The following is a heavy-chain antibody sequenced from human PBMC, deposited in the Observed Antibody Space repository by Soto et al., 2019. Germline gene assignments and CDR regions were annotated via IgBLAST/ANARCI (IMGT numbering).Heavy chain of an antibody. V-gene: IGHV3-23*01. CDR2: ISGSGGST. CDR3: AKDDRGYDYYGMDV. Sequence: PGGSLRLSCAASGFTVSSHAMSWVRQAPGKGLEWVSTISGSGGSTYYTNSVKGRFTISRDNSKNTLYLQMNSLRAEDTAVYYCAKDDRGYDYYGMDVWGQGTTVTVSS. CDR1: GFTVSSHA. J-gene: IGHJ6*02. D-gene: IGHD3-10*01.